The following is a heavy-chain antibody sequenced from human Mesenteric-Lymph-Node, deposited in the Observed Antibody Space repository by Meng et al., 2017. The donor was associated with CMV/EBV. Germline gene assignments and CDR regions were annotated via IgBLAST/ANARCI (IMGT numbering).Heavy chain of an antibody. Sequence: GGSLRLSCAASGFTFSNAWMSWVRQAPGKGLEWVGRIKSKTDGGTTDYAAPVKGRFTISRDDSKNTLYLQMNSMKSEDTAVYYCTTGRYCSSTSCSHWGQGTLVTVSS. V-gene: IGHV3-15*01. D-gene: IGHD2-2*01. CDR2: IKSKTDGGTT. J-gene: IGHJ4*02. CDR1: GFTFSNAW. CDR3: TTGRYCSSTSCSH.